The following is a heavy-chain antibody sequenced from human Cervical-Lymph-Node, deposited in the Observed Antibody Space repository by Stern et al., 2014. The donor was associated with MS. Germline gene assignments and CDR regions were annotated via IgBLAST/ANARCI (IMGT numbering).Heavy chain of an antibody. Sequence: KLVQSGPEVKKPGTSVKVSCKVSGFTFTSSAVQWVRQARGQRLEWIGWIVVGSGNTNYAQKFQERVTITRDMSTSTAYMELSSLRSEDTAVYYCAAEPMYYSDSVGAFDIWGQGTMVTVS. CDR1: GFTFTSSA. CDR2: IVVGSGNT. D-gene: IGHD3-22*01. J-gene: IGHJ3*02. V-gene: IGHV1-58*01. CDR3: AAEPMYYSDSVGAFDI.